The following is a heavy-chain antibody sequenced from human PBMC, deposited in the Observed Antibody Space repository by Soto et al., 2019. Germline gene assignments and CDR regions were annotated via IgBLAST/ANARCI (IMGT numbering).Heavy chain of an antibody. Sequence: SETLSLTWTVSGASVSSGGYCWGCIRQPPGKGLEWIGYVYNSGGSYYNPSLKGRLTISIDTSKDQFSLKLNSVTAADTAIYYCVGTGTTDDDWGRGTLVTVS. CDR1: GASVSSGGYC. V-gene: IGHV4-30-4*01. CDR2: VYNSGGS. CDR3: VGTGTTDDD. D-gene: IGHD4-17*01. J-gene: IGHJ4*02.